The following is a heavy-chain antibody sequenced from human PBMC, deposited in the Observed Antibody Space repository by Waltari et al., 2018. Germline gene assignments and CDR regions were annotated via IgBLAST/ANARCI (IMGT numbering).Heavy chain of an antibody. J-gene: IGHJ4*02. CDR3: ARDRGTYYYDSSGYHYFDY. D-gene: IGHD3-22*01. V-gene: IGHV4-4*07. Sequence: QVQLQESGPGLVKPSETLSLTCTVSGGSISSYYWSWIRQPAGKGLEWIGRIYTSGSTNYNPSLKSRVTMSVDTSKNQFSLKLSSVTAADTAVYYCARDRGTYYYDSSGYHYFDYWGQGTLVTVSS. CDR2: IYTSGST. CDR1: GGSISSYY.